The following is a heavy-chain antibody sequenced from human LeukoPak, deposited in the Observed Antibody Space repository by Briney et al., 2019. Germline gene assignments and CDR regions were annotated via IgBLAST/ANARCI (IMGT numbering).Heavy chain of an antibody. V-gene: IGHV4-4*02. CDR3: ASHVTVLGTRGFDY. CDR2: IYHGGDT. D-gene: IGHD2/OR15-2a*01. Sequence: SETLSLTCAISGGSISSHSWWSWVRQPPGKGLEWIGEIYHGGDTNYDPSLKSRVSMSVDKSKNHFSLNLNSVTAADTVMYYCASHVTVLGTRGFDYWGQGALVTVSS. CDR1: GGSISSHSW. J-gene: IGHJ4*02.